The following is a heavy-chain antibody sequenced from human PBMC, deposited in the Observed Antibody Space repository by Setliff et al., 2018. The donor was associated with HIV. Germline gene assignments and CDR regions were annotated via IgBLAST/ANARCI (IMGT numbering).Heavy chain of an antibody. CDR2: IHYKGNI. CDR3: ARFTVVVFGAGEPSWFDP. D-gene: IGHD2-15*01. V-gene: IGHV4-30-4*08. CDR1: GDSIISGDYY. Sequence: TSETLSLTCTVSGDSIISGDYYWSWIRQSPGKGLEWIGHIHYKGNIDYNASLRSRLAISSDTSKNQFSLNLSSDIAADTAIYFCARFTVVVFGAGEPSWFDPWGQGILVTVSS. J-gene: IGHJ5*02.